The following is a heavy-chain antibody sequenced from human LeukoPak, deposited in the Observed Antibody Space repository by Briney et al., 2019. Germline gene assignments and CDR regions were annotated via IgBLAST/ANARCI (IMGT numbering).Heavy chain of an antibody. J-gene: IGHJ5*02. Sequence: SETLSLTCAVSGGSISSGGYSWSWIRQPPGKGLEWIGYISYSGNTYYNPSLKSRVTISVDTSKNQFSLRLSSVTAADTAVYYCARDRAAVAARSVGWFDPWGQGTLVTVSS. D-gene: IGHD6-6*01. V-gene: IGHV4-30-4*07. CDR3: ARDRAAVAARSVGWFDP. CDR2: ISYSGNT. CDR1: GGSISSGGYS.